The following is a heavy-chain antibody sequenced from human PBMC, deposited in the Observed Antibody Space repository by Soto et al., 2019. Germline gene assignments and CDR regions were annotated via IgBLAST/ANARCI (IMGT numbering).Heavy chain of an antibody. CDR2: IIPIFGTA. V-gene: IGHV1-69*13. CDR1: GGTFRSYA. D-gene: IGHD2-15*01. CDR3: AVYCSGGSCYNGWFDP. Sequence: XVKVSCKASGGTFRSYAISWVRQAPGQGLEWMGGIIPIFGTANYAQKFQGRVTITADESTSTAYMELSSLRSEDTAVYYCAVYCSGGSCYNGWFDPWGQGTLVTVSS. J-gene: IGHJ5*02.